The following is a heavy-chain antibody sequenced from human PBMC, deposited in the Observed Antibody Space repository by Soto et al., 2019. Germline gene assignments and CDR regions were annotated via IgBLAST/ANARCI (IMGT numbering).Heavy chain of an antibody. CDR3: TRNRDKFAT. J-gene: IGHJ5*02. CDR1: GLTFATYW. Sequence: GGSLRLSCVASGLTFATYWMTWVRQAPGKGLEWVANIKQDGSEKYYVDSVKGRFTISRDDAENSLYLQMNNLRAEDTAVYYCTRNRDKFATWGQGTPVIVSS. D-gene: IGHD2-21*01. V-gene: IGHV3-7*01. CDR2: IKQDGSEK.